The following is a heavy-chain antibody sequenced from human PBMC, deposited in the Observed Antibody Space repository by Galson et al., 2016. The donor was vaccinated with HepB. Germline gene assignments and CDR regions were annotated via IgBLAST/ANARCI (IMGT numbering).Heavy chain of an antibody. CDR2: ISGTGDRR. D-gene: IGHD1-26*01. J-gene: IGHJ4*02. CDR3: ATDPIVGVPDHFDY. CDR1: GFTFSTHA. V-gene: IGHV3-23*01. Sequence: SLRLSCAASGFTFSTHAMSWVRQAPGKGLEWVSAISGTGDRRDYADSVKGRFTISRDDSKSTLYLQMDRLRAEDTAVYYCATDPIVGVPDHFDYWGQGTLVTVSS.